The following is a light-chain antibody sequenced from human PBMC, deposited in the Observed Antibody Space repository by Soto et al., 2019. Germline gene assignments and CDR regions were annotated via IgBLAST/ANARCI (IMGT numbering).Light chain of an antibody. CDR1: QTIDKS. J-gene: IGKJ4*01. Sequence: DIQMTQSPSSLSASVGDRVTITCRASQTIDKSLNWYQEKPGKAPKLLIYTTSTLQSEVPSRFSGSGSETDFTLTISSLQPEDFATYYCQQSYSTPLTFGGGTKVDIK. CDR2: TTS. V-gene: IGKV1-39*01. CDR3: QQSYSTPLT.